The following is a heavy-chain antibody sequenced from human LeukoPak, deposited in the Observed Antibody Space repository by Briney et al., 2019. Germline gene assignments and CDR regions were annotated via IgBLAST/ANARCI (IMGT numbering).Heavy chain of an antibody. CDR2: ISGSGDTT. Sequence: PGGSLRLSCVASGFGFSNYAMSWVRQAPGKGPEWVSVISGSGDTTYYADSVKGRFTISRDNSKNTLYLQMNSLRAEDTAVYYCAKVEGYCSDGSCYHFDSWGQGTLVTVSS. J-gene: IGHJ4*02. CDR1: GFGFSNYA. D-gene: IGHD2-15*01. V-gene: IGHV3-23*01. CDR3: AKVEGYCSDGSCYHFDS.